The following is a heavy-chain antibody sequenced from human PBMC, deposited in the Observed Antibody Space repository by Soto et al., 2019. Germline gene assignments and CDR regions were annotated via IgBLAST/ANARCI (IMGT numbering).Heavy chain of an antibody. J-gene: IGHJ6*03. Sequence: ASVKVSCKASGGTFSSYTISWVRQAPGQGLEWMGRIIPILGIANYAQKFQGRVTITADKSTSTAYMELSSLRSEDTAVYYCARSSSPIKGPGDYASYYYYMDVWGKGTTVTVSS. CDR2: IIPILGIA. D-gene: IGHD4-17*01. V-gene: IGHV1-69*02. CDR3: ARSSSPIKGPGDYASYYYYMDV. CDR1: GGTFSSYT.